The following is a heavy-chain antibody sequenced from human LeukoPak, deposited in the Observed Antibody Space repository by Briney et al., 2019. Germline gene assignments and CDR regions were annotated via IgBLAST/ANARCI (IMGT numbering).Heavy chain of an antibody. CDR2: IYYSGST. Sequence: PSETLSLTCTVSGGSISSNSYYWGWIRQPPGKGLEWIGSIYYSGSTYYNPSLKSRVTISVDTSKNQFSLKLSSVTAADTAVYYCAAQRGYYYDSSGYYLEYFQHWGQGTLVTVSS. V-gene: IGHV4-39*01. J-gene: IGHJ1*01. CDR1: GGSISSNSYY. CDR3: AAQRGYYYDSSGYYLEYFQH. D-gene: IGHD3-22*01.